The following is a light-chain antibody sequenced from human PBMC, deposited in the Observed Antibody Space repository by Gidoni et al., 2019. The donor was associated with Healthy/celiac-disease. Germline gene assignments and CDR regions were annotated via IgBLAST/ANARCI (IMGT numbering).Light chain of an antibody. J-gene: IGKJ1*01. V-gene: IGKV4-1*01. CDR2: WAS. Sequence: DIVMTQSPDSLAVSRGERATINCKSSQSVLYSSNNKNYLAWYQQQPGQPPKLLIYWASTRESGVPDRFSGSGSGTDFTLTISSLQAEDVAVYYCQQYYSTPPWTFGQGTKVEIK. CDR1: QSVLYSSNNKNY. CDR3: QQYYSTPPWT.